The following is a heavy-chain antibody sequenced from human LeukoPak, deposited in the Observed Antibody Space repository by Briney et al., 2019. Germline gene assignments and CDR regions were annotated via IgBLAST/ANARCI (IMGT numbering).Heavy chain of an antibody. Sequence: PGGSLRLSCAASGFTFSNYKMNWVRQAPGKGLEWVSYISSSSGTIYYADSVKGRFTIPRDNARNSLYLQMNSLRAEDTAVYYCARGPYTSGHYFDYWGQGTLATVSS. CDR2: ISSSSGTI. CDR3: ARGPYTSGHYFDY. CDR1: GFTFSNYK. V-gene: IGHV3-48*04. D-gene: IGHD6-19*01. J-gene: IGHJ4*02.